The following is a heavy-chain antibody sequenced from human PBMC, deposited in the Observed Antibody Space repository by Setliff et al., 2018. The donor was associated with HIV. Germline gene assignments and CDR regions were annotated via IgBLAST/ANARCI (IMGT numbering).Heavy chain of an antibody. CDR2: INPNSGGT. Sequence: ASVKVSCKASGYSFTAYYMHWVRQAPGQGLEWMGWINPNSGGTSYAQRFQGRVTMTRDTSISTVYMELSGLTHDDTAVYYCARVAVSGAPWGQGTLVTVSS. V-gene: IGHV1-2*02. CDR3: ARVAVSGAP. D-gene: IGHD2-15*01. J-gene: IGHJ5*02. CDR1: GYSFTAYY.